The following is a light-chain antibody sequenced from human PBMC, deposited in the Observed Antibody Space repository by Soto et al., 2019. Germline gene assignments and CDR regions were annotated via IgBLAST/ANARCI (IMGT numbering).Light chain of an antibody. V-gene: IGKV3-20*01. Sequence: VLTQSTGPLSFSPGERATLSCMASQSVSIRLAWYQHKSGQAPRLLISGASSRATGIPDRFSGSGSGTDFTLTISRLEPDDCALYYCQHYYCTSPITFGQGTGLEIK. CDR2: GAS. CDR1: QSVSIR. J-gene: IGKJ5*01. CDR3: QHYYCTSPIT.